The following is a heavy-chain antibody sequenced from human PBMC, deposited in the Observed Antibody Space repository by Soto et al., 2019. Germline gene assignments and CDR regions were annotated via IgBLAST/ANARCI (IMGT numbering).Heavy chain of an antibody. CDR2: IYGTDTT. CDR3: VRGGFD. CDR1: GFSVSANN. V-gene: IGHV3-53*02. D-gene: IGHD3-10*01. J-gene: IGHJ4*02. Sequence: EVQLVETGGDLIQPGGSLRLSCAASGFSVSANNMNWDRQAPGKGLEWVSIIYGTDTTDYADSVRGRFTVSRDNAKNTVYLQMDSLSSEATALYHCVRGGFDWGQGTLVTVSS.